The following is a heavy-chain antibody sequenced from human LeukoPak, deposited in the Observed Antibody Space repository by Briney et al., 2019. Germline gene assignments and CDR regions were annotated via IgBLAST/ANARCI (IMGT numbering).Heavy chain of an antibody. Sequence: PGGSLRLSCGASGFTFSSYAMSWVRQAPGKGLEWVSYISSSGSTIYYADSVKGRFTISRDNVKNSLYLQMNSLRAEDTAVYYCAREDRSGLDPRLDYWGQGTLVTVSS. J-gene: IGHJ4*02. CDR1: GFTFSSYA. CDR3: AREDRSGLDPRLDY. V-gene: IGHV3-48*03. CDR2: ISSSGSTI. D-gene: IGHD3-22*01.